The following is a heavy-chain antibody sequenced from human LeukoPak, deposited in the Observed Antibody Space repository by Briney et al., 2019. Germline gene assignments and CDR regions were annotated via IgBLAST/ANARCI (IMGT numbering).Heavy chain of an antibody. CDR1: GFTFSDYY. CDR2: ISSSSSTI. Sequence: GGSLRLSCVASGFTFSDYYMSWIRQAPGKGLEWVSYISSSSSTIYYADSVKGRFTISRDSAKNSLYLQMNSLRAEDTAVYYCARSSSSWFTRGDYWGQGTLVTVSS. V-gene: IGHV3-11*04. D-gene: IGHD6-13*01. CDR3: ARSSSSWFTRGDY. J-gene: IGHJ4*02.